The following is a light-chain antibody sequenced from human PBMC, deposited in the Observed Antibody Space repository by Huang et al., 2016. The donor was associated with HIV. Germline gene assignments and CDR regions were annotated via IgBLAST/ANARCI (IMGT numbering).Light chain of an antibody. CDR2: GAS. Sequence: EIVMTQSPVTLSVSPGERATLSCKARQSVSNNLAWYQQTPGQAPRLLIYGASTRATGIPARFSGSGSGTNFTLTISSLESEDSAVYYCQQYDNWPPWTFGQGTKVEIK. V-gene: IGKV3-15*01. CDR3: QQYDNWPPWT. CDR1: QSVSNN. J-gene: IGKJ1*01.